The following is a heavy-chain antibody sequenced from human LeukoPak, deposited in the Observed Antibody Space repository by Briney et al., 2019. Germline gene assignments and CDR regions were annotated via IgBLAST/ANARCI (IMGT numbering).Heavy chain of an antibody. J-gene: IGHJ4*02. CDR3: AKDGRYSGSGGLDY. D-gene: IGHD1-26*01. Sequence: PGRSLRLSCAASGFTFSSYGMHWVRQAPGKGLEWVAVISYDGSNKYYADSVKGRFTISRDNSKNTLYLQMNSLRAEDTAVYYCAKDGRYSGSGGLDYWGQGTLVTVSS. V-gene: IGHV3-30*18. CDR2: ISYDGSNK. CDR1: GFTFSSYG.